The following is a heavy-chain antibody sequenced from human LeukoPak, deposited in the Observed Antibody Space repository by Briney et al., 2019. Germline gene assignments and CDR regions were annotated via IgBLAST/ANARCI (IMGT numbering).Heavy chain of an antibody. V-gene: IGHV3-7*02. CDR2: IKQNGSDK. CDR1: GFTFSRSW. Sequence: GGSLRLSCAASGFTFSRSWMHWVRQAAGRGLEWVANIKQNGSDKYYVDSVKGRFTISRDNAKTSLFLQTKLWITVDGTVYYWLVEVYGDNYFDYWGQGTLVTVAS. D-gene: IGHD4-17*01. J-gene: IGHJ4*02. CDR3: LVEVYGDNYFDY.